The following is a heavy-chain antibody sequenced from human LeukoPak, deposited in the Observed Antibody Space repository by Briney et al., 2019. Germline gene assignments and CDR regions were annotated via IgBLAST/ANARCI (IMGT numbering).Heavy chain of an antibody. Sequence: GGSLRLSCAASGFTFSSYGMHWVRQAPGKGLKWVAVIWYDGSNKYYADSVKGRFTISRDNSKNTLYLQMNSLRAEDTAVYYCAKDRGIAAAGIDYWGQGTLVTVSS. V-gene: IGHV3-33*06. J-gene: IGHJ4*02. CDR2: IWYDGSNK. D-gene: IGHD6-13*01. CDR1: GFTFSSYG. CDR3: AKDRGIAAAGIDY.